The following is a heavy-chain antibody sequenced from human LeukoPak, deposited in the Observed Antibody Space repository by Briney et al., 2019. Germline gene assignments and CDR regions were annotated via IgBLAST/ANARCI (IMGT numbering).Heavy chain of an antibody. J-gene: IGHJ6*02. CDR1: GFTFSSYW. CDR3: ARGYSGSPGTFPDYYYGMDV. V-gene: IGHV3-74*01. D-gene: IGHD6-6*01. CDR2: INSDGSST. Sequence: PGGSLRLSCAASGFTFSSYWMHWVRQAPGKGLVWVSRINSDGSSTSYADSVKGRFTISRDNAKNTLYLQMNSLRAEDTAVYYCARGYSGSPGTFPDYYYGMDVWGQGTTVTVSS.